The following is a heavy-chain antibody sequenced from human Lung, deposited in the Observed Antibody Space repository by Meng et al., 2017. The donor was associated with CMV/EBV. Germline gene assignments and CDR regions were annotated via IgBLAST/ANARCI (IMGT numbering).Heavy chain of an antibody. V-gene: IGHV4-61*01. D-gene: IGHD3-10*01. CDR1: GGSVSSASYY. CDR3: ARETITRPRNSFDY. Sequence: SGGSVSSASYYWSWIRQPPGKGLEWIGYIYYGGSTNYNPSLKSRVTISLDTSKNQFSLDLTSVTAADTAVYYCARETITRPRNSFDYWGQGTLVTVSS. CDR2: IYYGGST. J-gene: IGHJ4*02.